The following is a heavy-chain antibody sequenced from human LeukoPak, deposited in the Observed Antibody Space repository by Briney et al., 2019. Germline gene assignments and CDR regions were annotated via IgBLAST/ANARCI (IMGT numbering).Heavy chain of an antibody. Sequence: GGSLRLSCAASGFTFSSYAMSWVRQAPGKGLEWVSAISGSGGSTYYADSVKGRFTISRDNSKNTLYLQMNSLRAEDTAVYYCAKWDARITMVRGDEALDYWGQGTLVTVSS. D-gene: IGHD3-10*01. CDR3: AKWDARITMVRGDEALDY. CDR2: ISGSGGST. CDR1: GFTFSSYA. J-gene: IGHJ4*02. V-gene: IGHV3-23*01.